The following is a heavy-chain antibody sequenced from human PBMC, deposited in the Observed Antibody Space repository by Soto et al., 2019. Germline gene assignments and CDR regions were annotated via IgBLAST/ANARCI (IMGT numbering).Heavy chain of an antibody. CDR3: VTPGHGGNGFDY. CDR1: GFTFSDHY. Sequence: EVQLVESGGGLVQPGGSLRLSCVVSGFTFSDHYMDWVRQAPGKGLEWVGRIRNKAKSYTTDYAASVKGRLTISSDDSKNLRYLQMNSLKAEDTAVYYCVTPGHGGNGFDYWGEGTLVTVSS. J-gene: IGHJ4*02. CDR2: IRNKAKSYTT. V-gene: IGHV3-72*01. D-gene: IGHD2-15*01.